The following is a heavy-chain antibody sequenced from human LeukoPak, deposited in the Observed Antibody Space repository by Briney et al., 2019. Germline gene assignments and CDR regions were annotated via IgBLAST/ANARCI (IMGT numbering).Heavy chain of an antibody. V-gene: IGHV3-30*02. CDR3: AKDLGSGRYFDY. J-gene: IGHJ4*02. CDR2: IRYDGSNK. CDR1: GFTFSSYG. Sequence: PGGSLRLSCAASGFTFSSYGMHWVRQAPGKGLEWVAFIRYDGSNKYYADSVKGRFTISRDNSRNTLYLQMNSLRAEDTAVYYCAKDLGSGRYFDYWGQGTLVTVSS. D-gene: IGHD3-10*01.